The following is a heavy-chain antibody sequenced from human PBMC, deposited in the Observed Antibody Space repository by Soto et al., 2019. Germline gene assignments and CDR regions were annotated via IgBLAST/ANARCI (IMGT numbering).Heavy chain of an antibody. CDR2: IIPVFGSA. CDR3: ARDDGWNYRYYDMDV. J-gene: IGHJ6*02. D-gene: IGHD1-7*01. Sequence: SVKVSCKASGDTFSSYSITWVRQAPGQGLEWMGGIIPVFGSANYAQKFQGRVTITADESTSTAYMELSSLRSQDTAVYFCARDDGWNYRYYDMDVWGQGTTVTVSS. CDR1: GDTFSSYS. V-gene: IGHV1-69*13.